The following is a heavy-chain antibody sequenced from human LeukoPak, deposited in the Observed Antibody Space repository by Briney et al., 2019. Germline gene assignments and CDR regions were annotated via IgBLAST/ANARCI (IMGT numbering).Heavy chain of an antibody. CDR2: IYYSGST. V-gene: IGHV4-39*01. Sequence: PSETLSLTCTASGGSISGSTSYWGWIRQPPGKGLEWIGSIYYSGSTKYNPSLESRITISVDTSKNQFSLKLTSVTAADTALYYCASPITYTSSWPLGYWGQGTLVTVSS. CDR3: ASPITYTSSWPLGY. D-gene: IGHD6-13*01. J-gene: IGHJ4*02. CDR1: GGSISGSTSY.